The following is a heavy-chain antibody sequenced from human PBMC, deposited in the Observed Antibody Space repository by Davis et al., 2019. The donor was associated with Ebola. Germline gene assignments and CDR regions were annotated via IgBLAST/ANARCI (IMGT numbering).Heavy chain of an antibody. Sequence: PSETLSLTCTVSGDSITNNNYYWAWIRQSPGKGLEWVGSIYHSGSTYYNPYLMSRLTVPVDASKNQFFLRLTSVTAADSGFYYCARHLRQTVGEIWYFDLWGRGTLVTVST. J-gene: IGHJ2*01. CDR3: ARHLRQTVGEIWYFDL. CDR1: GDSITNNNYY. D-gene: IGHD3-16*01. CDR2: IYHSGST. V-gene: IGHV4-39*01.